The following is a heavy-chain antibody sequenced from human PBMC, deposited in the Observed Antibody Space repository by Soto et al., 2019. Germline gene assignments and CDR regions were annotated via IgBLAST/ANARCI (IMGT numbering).Heavy chain of an antibody. CDR2: ISWDGGST. Sequence: GGSLRLSCAASGFTFDDYTMHWVRQAPGKGLEWVSLISWDGGSTYYADSVKGRFTISRDNSKNSLYLQMNSLRTEDTAVYYCAKAEDYSNYGYFQHWGQGTLVTVSS. V-gene: IGHV3-43*01. CDR1: GFTFDDYT. D-gene: IGHD4-4*01. J-gene: IGHJ1*01. CDR3: AKAEDYSNYGYFQH.